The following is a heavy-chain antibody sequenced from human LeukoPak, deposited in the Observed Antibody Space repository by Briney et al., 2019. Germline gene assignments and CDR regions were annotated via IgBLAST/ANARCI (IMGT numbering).Heavy chain of an antibody. D-gene: IGHD2-2*01. Sequence: GASVKVSCKASGYTFTSYGISGVRQAPGQGLEWMGWISAYNGNTNYAQKLQGRVTMTTDTSTSTAYMELRSLRSDDTAVYYCARDACSSTSCYEGVTSDYWGQGTLVTVSS. CDR1: GYTFTSYG. CDR3: ARDACSSTSCYEGVTSDY. CDR2: ISAYNGNT. V-gene: IGHV1-18*01. J-gene: IGHJ4*02.